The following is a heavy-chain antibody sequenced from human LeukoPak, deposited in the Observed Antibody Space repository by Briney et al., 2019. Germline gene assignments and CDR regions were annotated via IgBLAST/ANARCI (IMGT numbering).Heavy chain of an antibody. CDR1: GFTFSSYA. J-gene: IGHJ4*02. Sequence: PGGSLRLSCAASGFTFSSYAMHWVRQAPGKGLEWVAVISYDGSNKYYADSVKGRFTISRDNSKNTLYLQMNSLRAEDTAVYYCASDYCSSTSCYTSYFDYWGQGTLVTVSS. D-gene: IGHD2-2*02. V-gene: IGHV3-30-3*01. CDR3: ASDYCSSTSCYTSYFDY. CDR2: ISYDGSNK.